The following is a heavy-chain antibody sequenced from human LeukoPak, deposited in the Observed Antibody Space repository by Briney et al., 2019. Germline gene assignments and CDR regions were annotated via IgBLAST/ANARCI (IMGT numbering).Heavy chain of an antibody. D-gene: IGHD2-15*01. V-gene: IGHV4-59*01. Sequence: SETLSLTCTVSGGSISSYYWSWIRQPPGKGLEWIGYIYYSGSTNYNPSLKSRVTISVDTSKNQFSLKLSSVTAADTAVYYCARVKDIVVFDYWGQGTLVTVSS. CDR2: IYYSGST. J-gene: IGHJ4*02. CDR1: GGSISSYY. CDR3: ARVKDIVVFDY.